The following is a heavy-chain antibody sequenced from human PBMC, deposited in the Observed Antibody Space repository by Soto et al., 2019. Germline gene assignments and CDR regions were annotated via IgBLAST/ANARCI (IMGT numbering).Heavy chain of an antibody. CDR2: IYSGGST. D-gene: IGHD2-2*01. Sequence: QVQLQESGLGLVKPSETLSLTCTVSGGFVNSDTHSWSWIRQTPGKRLEWIGFIYSGGSTKNPSLRSRVTMSVDTSKNQFSLKLRSVIVADTAVYHCARFVRSCSATTCSTRADVWGQGITVTVSS. CDR1: GGFVNSDTHS. V-gene: IGHV4-61*01. CDR3: ARFVRSCSATTCSTRADV. J-gene: IGHJ6*02.